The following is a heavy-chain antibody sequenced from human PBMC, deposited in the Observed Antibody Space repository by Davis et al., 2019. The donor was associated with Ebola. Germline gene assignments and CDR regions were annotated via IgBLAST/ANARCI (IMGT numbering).Heavy chain of an antibody. CDR2: IYWDDDK. CDR1: GFSLTTSGVG. J-gene: IGHJ4*02. CDR3: THNSLDY. D-gene: IGHD2-15*01. Sequence: SGPTLVKPTQTLTLTCTFSGFSLTTSGVGVGWVRQPPGEALEWLAIIYWDDDKRYSPSLKSRLTITKDTSKNQVVLTMTNMDPVDTATYYCTHNSLDYWGQGTLVTVSS. V-gene: IGHV2-5*02.